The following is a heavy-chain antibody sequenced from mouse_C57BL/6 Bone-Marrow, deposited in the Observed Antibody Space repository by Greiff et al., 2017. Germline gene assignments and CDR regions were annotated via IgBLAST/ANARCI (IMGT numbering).Heavy chain of an antibody. J-gene: IGHJ1*03. CDR3: AFLRYWYFDV. CDR2: IDPKSGGT. D-gene: IGHD1-1*01. Sequence: QVQLQQPGAELVKPGASVKLSCKASGYTFTSYWMHWVKQRPGRGLEWIGRIDPKSGGTKYKEKFKSKATLTVDKPASTAYMQLSSLKSEDSAVYYCAFLRYWYFDVWGTGTTVTVSS. CDR1: GYTFTSYW. V-gene: IGHV1-72*01.